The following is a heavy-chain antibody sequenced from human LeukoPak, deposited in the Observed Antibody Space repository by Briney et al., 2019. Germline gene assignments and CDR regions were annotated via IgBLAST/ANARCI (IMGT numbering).Heavy chain of an antibody. V-gene: IGHV4-4*07. CDR1: GGSISSYY. Sequence: SETLPLTCTVSGGSISSYYWSWIRQPAGKGLEWIGRIYTSGSTNYNPSLKSRVTMSVDTSKNQFSLKLSSVTAADTAVYYCARTPAIAADGNWFDRWGQGILVTVSS. D-gene: IGHD6-13*01. CDR3: ARTPAIAADGNWFDR. CDR2: IYTSGST. J-gene: IGHJ5*02.